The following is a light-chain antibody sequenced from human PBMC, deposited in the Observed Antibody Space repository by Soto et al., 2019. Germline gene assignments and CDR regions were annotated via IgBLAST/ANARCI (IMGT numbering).Light chain of an antibody. CDR3: QQYNSLWT. V-gene: IGKV1-5*01. CDR2: DAS. J-gene: IGKJ1*01. CDR1: QSISSW. Sequence: DIQMTHSPSTLSVSVLDXVTISCRASQSISSWLAWYRQKPGKAPKLLIYDASSLESGVPSRFSGSGSGTEFTLTISSLQPDDFATYYCQQYNSLWTFGQGTKVDIK.